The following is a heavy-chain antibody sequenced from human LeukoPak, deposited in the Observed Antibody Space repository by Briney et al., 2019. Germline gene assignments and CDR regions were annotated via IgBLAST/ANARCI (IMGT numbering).Heavy chain of an antibody. J-gene: IGHJ4*02. CDR3: ARRNDYYDSSGYLLDY. CDR2: IVVGSGNT. Sequence: SVKVSCKASGFTFTSSAMQWVRQARGQRLEWIGWIVVGSGNTNYAQKFQERVTITRDMSTSTAYMELSSLRSEDTAVYYCARRNDYYDSSGYLLDYWGQGTLVTVSS. V-gene: IGHV1-58*02. CDR1: GFTFTSSA. D-gene: IGHD3-22*01.